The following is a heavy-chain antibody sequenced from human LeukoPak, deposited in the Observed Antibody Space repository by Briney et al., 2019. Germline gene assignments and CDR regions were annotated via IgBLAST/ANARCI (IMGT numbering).Heavy chain of an antibody. CDR2: IFYTGGA. D-gene: IGHD3-10*01. Sequence: SETLTLTCTVYGGSMNSRSYYWGWIRQPPGKGLEFIGSIFYTGGAYCNPSLKSRVSISVDTSKSHFSLDLISVTAADTALYYCASLFYFGSGSFPTYWGLGTLVTVSS. CDR3: ASLFYFGSGSFPTY. J-gene: IGHJ4*02. V-gene: IGHV4-39*01. CDR1: GGSMNSRSYY.